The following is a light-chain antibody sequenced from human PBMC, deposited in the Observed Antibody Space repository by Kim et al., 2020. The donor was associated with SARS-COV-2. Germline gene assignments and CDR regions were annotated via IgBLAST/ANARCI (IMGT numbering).Light chain of an antibody. CDR1: ISNIGSNT. CDR3: AARDESLNGVI. V-gene: IGLV1-44*01. J-gene: IGLJ2*01. CDR2: SNN. Sequence: GRRVTISFSGSISNIGSNTVNWYQQLPGQAPKLLIYSNNRRPSGVPDRFSGSKSGTSASLAITGLQSDDEGHYFCAARDESLNGVIFGGGTQLTVL.